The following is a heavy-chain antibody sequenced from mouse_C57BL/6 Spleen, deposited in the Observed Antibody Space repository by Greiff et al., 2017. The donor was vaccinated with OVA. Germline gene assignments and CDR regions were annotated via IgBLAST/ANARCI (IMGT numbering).Heavy chain of an antibody. CDR1: GYAFSSYW. CDR2: IYPGDGDT. J-gene: IGHJ2*01. V-gene: IGHV1-80*01. CDR3: ARNGLLYLDY. Sequence: QVQLMESGAELVKPGASVKISCKASGYAFSSYWMNWVKQRPGKGLEWIGQIYPGDGDTNYNGKFKGKATLTADKSSSTAYMQLSSLTSEDSAVYFCARNGLLYLDYWGQGTTLTVSS. D-gene: IGHD2-10*01.